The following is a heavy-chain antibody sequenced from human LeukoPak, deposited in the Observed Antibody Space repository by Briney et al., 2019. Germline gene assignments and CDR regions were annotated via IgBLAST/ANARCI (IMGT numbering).Heavy chain of an antibody. Sequence: SVKVSCNASGGTFSSYAISWVRQAPGQGLEWMGRIIPILGIANYAQKFHGRVTTTADKSTSTAYMELSSLRSEDTAVYYCARGFYYDSSGYLSWGQGTLVTVSS. J-gene: IGHJ4*02. CDR2: IIPILGIA. V-gene: IGHV1-69*04. CDR1: GGTFSSYA. D-gene: IGHD3-22*01. CDR3: ARGFYYDSSGYLS.